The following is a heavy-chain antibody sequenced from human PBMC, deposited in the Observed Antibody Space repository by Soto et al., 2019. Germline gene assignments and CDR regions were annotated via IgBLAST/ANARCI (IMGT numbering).Heavy chain of an antibody. J-gene: IGHJ5*01. Sequence: GGSLRLSCAASGFTFDDYAMHWVRQAPGKGLEWVSGFRWNSGTIGYADSVKGRFTISRDNAKNSLYLQMNSLRAEDTALYYCAKDTIAYCSSTSCYSLDSWGQGTLVTVSS. CDR2: FRWNSGTI. D-gene: IGHD2-2*02. V-gene: IGHV3-9*01. CDR3: AKDTIAYCSSTSCYSLDS. CDR1: GFTFDDYA.